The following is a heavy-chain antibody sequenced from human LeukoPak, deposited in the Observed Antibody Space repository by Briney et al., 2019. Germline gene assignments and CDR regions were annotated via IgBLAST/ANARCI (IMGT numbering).Heavy chain of an antibody. CDR3: ASDSPALYGSGMDV. CDR1: GGSISSGGYY. Sequence: PSQTLSLTCTVSGGSISSGGYYWSWIRQHPGKGLEWIGYIYYSGSTYYNPSLKSRVTISVDTSKNQFSLKLSSVTAADTAVYYCASDSPALYGSGMDVWGQGTTVTVSS. V-gene: IGHV4-31*03. D-gene: IGHD1-26*01. J-gene: IGHJ6*02. CDR2: IYYSGST.